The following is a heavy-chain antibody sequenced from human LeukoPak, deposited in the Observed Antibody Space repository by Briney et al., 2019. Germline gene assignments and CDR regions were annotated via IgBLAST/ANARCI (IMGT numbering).Heavy chain of an antibody. J-gene: IGHJ5*02. CDR1: GGSISSYY. D-gene: IGHD3-22*01. CDR3: AREDDSGGYLNWFDP. CDR2: IYYSGST. Sequence: SETLSLTCTVSGGSISSYYWSWIRQPPGKGLEWIGYIYYSGSTNYNPSLKSRVTISVDTSKNQFSLKPSSVTAADTAVYYCAREDDSGGYLNWFDPWGQGTLVTVSS. V-gene: IGHV4-59*01.